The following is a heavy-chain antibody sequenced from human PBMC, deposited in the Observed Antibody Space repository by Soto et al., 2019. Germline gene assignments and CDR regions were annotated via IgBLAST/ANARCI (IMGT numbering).Heavy chain of an antibody. CDR1: GFPVSTYG. CDR2: ISRDGGTK. D-gene: IGHD2-8*02. V-gene: IGHV3-30*03. J-gene: IGHJ4*02. Sequence: QVQLVESGGGVVQPGGSLSLSCAVSGFPVSTYGRNWVGQAPGKGLEWVAVISRDGGTKYYADSVKGRFTISRDNSRNTLFLEMNSLRGDDMAVYYCTGEVASGYWGQGTLVTVSS. CDR3: TGEVASGY.